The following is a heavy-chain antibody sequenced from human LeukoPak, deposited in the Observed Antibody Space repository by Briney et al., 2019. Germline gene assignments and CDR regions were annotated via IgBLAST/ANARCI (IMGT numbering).Heavy chain of an antibody. D-gene: IGHD3-10*02. V-gene: IGHV3-7*01. CDR1: GFTFSSYE. J-gene: IGHJ6*04. Sequence: GGSLRLSCAASGFTFSSYEMNWVRQAPGKGLEWVANIKQDGSEKYYVDSVKGRFTISRDNAKNSLYLQMNSLRAEDTAVYYCAVLGITMIGGVWGKGTTVTISS. CDR2: IKQDGSEK. CDR3: AVLGITMIGGV.